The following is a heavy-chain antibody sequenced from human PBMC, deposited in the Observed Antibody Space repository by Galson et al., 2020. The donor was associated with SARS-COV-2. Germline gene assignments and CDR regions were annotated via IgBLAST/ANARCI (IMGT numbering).Heavy chain of an antibody. D-gene: IGHD1-26*01. CDR2: ISYDGSNK. Sequence: QLGESLKISCAASGFTFSSYAMHWVRQAPGKGLEWVAVISYDGSNKYYADSVKGRFTISRDNSKNTLYLQMNSLRAEDTAVYYCARPYSGSYLGWFDPWGQGTLVTVSS. CDR1: GFTFSSYA. J-gene: IGHJ5*02. CDR3: ARPYSGSYLGWFDP. V-gene: IGHV3-30*04.